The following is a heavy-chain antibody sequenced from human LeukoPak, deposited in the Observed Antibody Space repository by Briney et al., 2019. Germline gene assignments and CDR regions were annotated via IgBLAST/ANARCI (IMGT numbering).Heavy chain of an antibody. CDR3: ARDLFGQQDY. Sequence: ASVKVSCKASGYTFTGYYMHWVRQAPGQGLEWMGWISAYNGNTNYAQKLQGRVTMTTDTSTSTAYMELRSLRSDDTAVYYCARDLFGQQDYWGQGTLVTVSS. CDR1: GYTFTGYY. CDR2: ISAYNGNT. V-gene: IGHV1-18*04. J-gene: IGHJ4*02. D-gene: IGHD6-13*01.